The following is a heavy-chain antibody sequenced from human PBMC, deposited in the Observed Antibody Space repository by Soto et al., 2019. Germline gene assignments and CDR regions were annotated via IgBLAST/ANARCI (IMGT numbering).Heavy chain of an antibody. Sequence: SETLSLTCAVYGGSFSGYYWSWIRQPPGKGLEWIGEINHSGSTNYNPSLKSRVTISVDTSKNQFSLKLSSVTAADTAVYYCGRARILGIAAAGTYYYYGMDVWGKGTTVAVSS. CDR1: GGSFSGYY. V-gene: IGHV4-34*01. CDR2: INHSGST. J-gene: IGHJ6*04. CDR3: GRARILGIAAAGTYYYYGMDV. D-gene: IGHD6-13*01.